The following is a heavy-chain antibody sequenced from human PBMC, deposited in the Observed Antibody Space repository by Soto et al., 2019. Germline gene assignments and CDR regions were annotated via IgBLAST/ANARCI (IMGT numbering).Heavy chain of an antibody. CDR1: GFTLNNYA. Sequence: EAQLLESGGGLVQPGGSLTLSCPVSGFTLNNYAMSWVRQAPGKGLEWVSAISGSGGTTYYADSVKGRFTISRDNSKNTLYLQMNSLRAEDTAIYYCERHIIHTRGALDIWGQGTMVTVSS. CDR3: ERHIIHTRGALDI. CDR2: ISGSGGTT. J-gene: IGHJ3*02. V-gene: IGHV3-23*01.